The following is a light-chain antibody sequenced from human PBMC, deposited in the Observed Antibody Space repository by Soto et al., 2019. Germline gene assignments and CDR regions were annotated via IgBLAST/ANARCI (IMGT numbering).Light chain of an antibody. CDR2: SAS. J-gene: IGKJ4*01. CDR1: QDIYTY. Sequence: DIQLTQSPSFVSASVGEGVTITCRASQDIYTYLAWYQQKPGKAPNLLIYSASTLQSGVPSRFSGSGSGTEFTLTISTLQPEDFATYYCQQLHSYPLTFGGGTEVEI. V-gene: IGKV1-9*01. CDR3: QQLHSYPLT.